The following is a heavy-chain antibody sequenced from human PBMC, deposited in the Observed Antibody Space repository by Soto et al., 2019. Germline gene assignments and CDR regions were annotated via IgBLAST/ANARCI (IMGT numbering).Heavy chain of an antibody. CDR3: AVVDSTGNWFDP. CDR2: MYYSGTT. J-gene: IGHJ5*02. D-gene: IGHD3-22*01. Sequence: QLQLQESGPGLVKPSETLSLTCTVSGGSISSSDFYWGWLRQPPGKGLDFIGCMYYSGTTYYNPSLKNRITISVDTSKNQFSLKLISVTAADTAVYYCAVVDSTGNWFDPWGQGALVTVSS. CDR1: GGSISSSDFY. V-gene: IGHV4-39*01.